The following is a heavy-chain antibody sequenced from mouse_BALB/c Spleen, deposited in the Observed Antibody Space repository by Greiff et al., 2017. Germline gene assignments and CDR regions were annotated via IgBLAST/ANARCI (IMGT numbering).Heavy chain of an antibody. Sequence: VQLKESGGGLVQPGGSLKLSCAASGFTFSSYTMSWVRQTPEKRLEWVAYISNGGGSTYYPDTVKGRFTISRDNAKNTLYLQMSSLKSEDTAMYYCARHQGYDGSFYAMDYWGQGTSVTVSS. V-gene: IGHV5-12-2*01. J-gene: IGHJ4*01. CDR1: GFTFSSYT. CDR3: ARHQGYDGSFYAMDY. CDR2: ISNGGGST. D-gene: IGHD2-2*01.